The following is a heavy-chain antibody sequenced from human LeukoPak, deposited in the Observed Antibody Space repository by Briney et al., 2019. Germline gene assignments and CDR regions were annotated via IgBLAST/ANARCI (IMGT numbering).Heavy chain of an antibody. Sequence: GASVKVSCKASGYTFTSYGISWVRQAPGQGLEWMGWISAYNGNTNYAQKLQGRVTMTTDTSTSTAYMELSSLRSEDTAIYYCVRTPPNWGFDYWGQGTLVTVSS. V-gene: IGHV1-18*01. CDR3: VRTPPNWGFDY. J-gene: IGHJ4*02. CDR2: ISAYNGNT. CDR1: GYTFTSYG. D-gene: IGHD7-27*01.